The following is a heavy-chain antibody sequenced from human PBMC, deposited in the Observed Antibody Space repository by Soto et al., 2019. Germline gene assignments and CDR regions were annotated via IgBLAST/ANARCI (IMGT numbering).Heavy chain of an antibody. CDR3: ARRGSLSYSSGWYSPHDWFDP. V-gene: IGHV5-51*01. CDR1: GYSFTSYW. Sequence: PGESLKISCKGSGYSFTSYWIGWVRQMPGKGLEWMGIIYPGDSDTRYSPSFQGQVTISADKSISTAYLQWSSLKASDTAMYYCARRGSLSYSSGWYSPHDWFDPWGQGTLVTVSS. D-gene: IGHD6-19*01. J-gene: IGHJ5*02. CDR2: IYPGDSDT.